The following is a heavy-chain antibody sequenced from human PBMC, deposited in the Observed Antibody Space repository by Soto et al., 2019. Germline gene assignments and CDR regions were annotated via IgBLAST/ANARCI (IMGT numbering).Heavy chain of an antibody. Sequence: VQLVESGGGLVQPGGSLRLSCAASGFTFSSYDMHWVRQATGKGLEWVSAIGTAGDTYYPGSVKGRFTISRENAKNSLYLQMHSLRAGDTAVYYCARVPSGWRGAFDIWGQGTMVTVSS. J-gene: IGHJ3*02. D-gene: IGHD6-19*01. CDR3: ARVPSGWRGAFDI. CDR1: GFTFSSYD. CDR2: IGTAGDT. V-gene: IGHV3-13*01.